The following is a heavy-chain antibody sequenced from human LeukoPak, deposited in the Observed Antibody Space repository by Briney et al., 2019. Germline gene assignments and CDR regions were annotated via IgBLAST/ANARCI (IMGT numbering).Heavy chain of an antibody. CDR1: GFTFSNYA. CDR3: ARELCFGGRGARTTDFDY. CDR2: ISASGGST. V-gene: IGHV3-23*01. J-gene: IGHJ4*02. D-gene: IGHD3-10*01. Sequence: GGSLRLSCAASGFTFSNYAMTWVRQAPGKGLEWVSAISASGGSTYYADSVKGRFTISRDNSKNSLYLQMNSLRAEDTAVYYCARELCFGGRGARTTDFDYWGQGTLVTVSS.